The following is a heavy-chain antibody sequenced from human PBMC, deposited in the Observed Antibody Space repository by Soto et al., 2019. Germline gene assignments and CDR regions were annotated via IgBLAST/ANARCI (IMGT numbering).Heavy chain of an antibody. D-gene: IGHD3-9*01. CDR1: GGTFSSYT. V-gene: IGHV1-69*02. Sequence: GASVKVSCKASGGTFSSYTISWVRQAPGQGLEWMGRIIPILGIANYAQKLQGRVTMTTDTSTSTAYMELRSLRSDDTAVYYCARVDDILTGYSHAFDIWGQGTMVTVSS. J-gene: IGHJ3*02. CDR2: IIPILGIA. CDR3: ARVDDILTGYSHAFDI.